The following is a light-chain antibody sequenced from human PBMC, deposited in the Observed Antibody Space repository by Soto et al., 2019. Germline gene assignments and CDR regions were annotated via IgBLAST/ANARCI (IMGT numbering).Light chain of an antibody. CDR3: QQYNSYSYT. Sequence: DIVMTQSPDSLAVSLGERATINCKSSQSLLYNSNNKNYLAWYQQEPGQPPKLLIYWASTRESGVPDRFSGSGSGTDFTLTISSLQPDDFATYYCQQYNSYSYTFGQGTKLEIK. CDR1: QSLLYNSNNKNY. CDR2: WAS. V-gene: IGKV4-1*01. J-gene: IGKJ2*01.